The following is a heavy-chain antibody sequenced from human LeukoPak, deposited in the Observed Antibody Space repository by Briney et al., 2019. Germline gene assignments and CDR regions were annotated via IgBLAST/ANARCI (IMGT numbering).Heavy chain of an antibody. CDR2: IQTTGST. V-gene: IGHV4-61*02. Sequence: SQTLSLTCTVSGGSISSGSYYWSWIRQPAGKGLEWIGRIQTTGSTDYNPSLKSRVSISVDTSKNQFSLKLSSVTAADTAVYYCAREGAYSYGYRIVDYFYYNTDVWGKGTTVTVSS. D-gene: IGHD5-18*01. CDR3: AREGAYSYGYRIVDYFYYNTDV. CDR1: GGSISSGSYY. J-gene: IGHJ6*03.